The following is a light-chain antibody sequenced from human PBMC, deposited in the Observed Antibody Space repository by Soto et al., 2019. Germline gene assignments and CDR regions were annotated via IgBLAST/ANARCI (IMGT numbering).Light chain of an antibody. CDR1: QSISTS. CDR2: LAS. Sequence: DIQMTQSPSTLSAFVGDRVTITCRASQSISTSLAWYQQKPGKAPKLLIYLASSLESGVPPRFSGSGSATKFTLTIASLQPDDFATYYCQQYETFSGTFGPGTKVDIK. J-gene: IGKJ1*01. CDR3: QQYETFSGT. V-gene: IGKV1-5*03.